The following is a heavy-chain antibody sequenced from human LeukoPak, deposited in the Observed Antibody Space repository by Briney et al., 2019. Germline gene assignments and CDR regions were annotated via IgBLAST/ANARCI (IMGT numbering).Heavy chain of an antibody. V-gene: IGHV3-15*01. CDR2: IKSKTDGGTA. Sequence: GGSLRLSCAASGFSFSNAWMDWVRRAPGKGLEWVGRIKSKTDGGTAHYAAPVKGRFTISRADSRNTLYLQMNSLKTEDTAVYYCTRENRHSSGWYGAFDIWGQGTMVTVSS. J-gene: IGHJ3*02. CDR1: GFSFSNAW. CDR3: TRENRHSSGWYGAFDI. D-gene: IGHD6-19*01.